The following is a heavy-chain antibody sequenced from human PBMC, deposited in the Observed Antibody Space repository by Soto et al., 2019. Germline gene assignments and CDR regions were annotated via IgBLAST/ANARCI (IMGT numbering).Heavy chain of an antibody. D-gene: IGHD2-8*01. V-gene: IGHV1-2*02. CDR1: GCTFTGYY. Sequence: ASVKVSCKASGCTFTGYYMHWVRQAPGQGLEWMGWINPNSGGTNYAQKFQGRVTMTRDTSISTAYMELSRLRSDDTAVYYCARKSYRMVYGMDVWGQGTTVTVSS. CDR3: ARKSYRMVYGMDV. J-gene: IGHJ6*02. CDR2: INPNSGGT.